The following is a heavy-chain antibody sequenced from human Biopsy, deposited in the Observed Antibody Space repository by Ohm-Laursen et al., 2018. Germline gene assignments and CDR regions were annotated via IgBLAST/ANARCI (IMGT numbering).Heavy chain of an antibody. CDR1: GDSVTNYY. CDR3: ARDSGILNCGNFKYYHYYGMDV. V-gene: IGHV4-59*02. D-gene: IGHD4-23*01. Sequence: GTLSLTCVVSGDSVTNYYWSWIRQPPGKGLEWIGHIYYSVMTNYNPSLQSRVSISVDTSRNQVSLTLSSVTAADTAVYYCARDSGILNCGNFKYYHYYGMDVWGQGTKVTVSS. CDR2: IYYSVMT. J-gene: IGHJ6*02.